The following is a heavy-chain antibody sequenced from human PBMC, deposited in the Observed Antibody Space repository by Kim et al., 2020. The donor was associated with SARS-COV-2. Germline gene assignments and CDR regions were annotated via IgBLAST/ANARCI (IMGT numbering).Heavy chain of an antibody. CDR3: ARSHYLAAAVDYYYGMDV. CDR1: GYTFTSYA. V-gene: IGHV1-3*01. D-gene: IGHD6-13*01. J-gene: IGHJ6*02. Sequence: ASVKVSCKASGYTFTSYAMHWVRQAPGQRLEWMGWINAGNGNTKYSQKFQGRVTITRDTSASTAYMELSSLRSEDTAVYYCARSHYLAAAVDYYYGMDVWGQGTTVTVSS. CDR2: INAGNGNT.